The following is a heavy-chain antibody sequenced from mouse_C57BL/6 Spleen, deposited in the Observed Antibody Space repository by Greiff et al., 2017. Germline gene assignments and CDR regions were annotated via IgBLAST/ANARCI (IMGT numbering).Heavy chain of an antibody. Sequence: DVMLVESGEGLVKPGGSLKLSCAASGFTFSSYAMSWVRQTPEKRLEWVAYISSGGDYIYYADTVKGRFTISRDNARNTLYLQMSSLKSEDTAMYYCTREYYDYPYWYFGVWGTRTTVTVSS. CDR2: ISSGGDYI. J-gene: IGHJ1*03. V-gene: IGHV5-9-1*02. CDR3: TREYYDYPYWYFGV. CDR1: GFTFSSYA. D-gene: IGHD2-4*01.